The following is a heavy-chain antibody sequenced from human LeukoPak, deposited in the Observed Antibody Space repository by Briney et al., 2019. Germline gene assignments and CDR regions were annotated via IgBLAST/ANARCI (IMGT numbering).Heavy chain of an antibody. CDR3: ARWYYDESRRWFDP. D-gene: IGHD3-16*01. J-gene: IGHJ5*02. CDR2: IFYTGST. CDR1: GGSISSGSYY. V-gene: IGHV4-61*01. Sequence: PSETLSLTCTVSGGSISSGSYYWTWVRQPPGKGLEWIGYIFYTGSTNYNPSLKSRVTISLDTSKNQFSLKLSSLSVADTAVYYCARWYYDESRRWFDPWGQGTLVTVSS.